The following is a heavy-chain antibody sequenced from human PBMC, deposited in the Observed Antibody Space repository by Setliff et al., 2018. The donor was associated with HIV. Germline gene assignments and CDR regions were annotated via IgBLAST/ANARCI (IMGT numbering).Heavy chain of an antibody. J-gene: IGHJ6*02. V-gene: IGHV4-38-2*02. Sequence: SETLSLTCTVSGYSISNDYYWGWIRQPPGKGLEWIASIYHSGNTYYNPSLKSRDTISVDTPKNQFSLRLSSVTAADTAVYYCARDGSRTTGATGYYYGLDVWGQGTTVTVSS. CDR1: GYSISNDYY. D-gene: IGHD1-1*01. CDR2: IYHSGNT. CDR3: ARDGSRTTGATGYYYGLDV.